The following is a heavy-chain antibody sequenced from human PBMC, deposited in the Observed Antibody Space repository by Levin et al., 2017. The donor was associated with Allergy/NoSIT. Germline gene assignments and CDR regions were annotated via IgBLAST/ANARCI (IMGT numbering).Heavy chain of an antibody. CDR2: IYYSGST. Sequence: SETLSLTCTVSGGSISSSSYYWGWIRQPPGKGLEWIGSIYYSGSTYYNPSLKSRVTISVDTSKNQFSLKLSSVTAADTAVYYCARHRASATDAFDIWGQGTMVTVSS. J-gene: IGHJ3*02. V-gene: IGHV4-39*01. CDR1: GGSISSSSYY. CDR3: ARHRASATDAFDI.